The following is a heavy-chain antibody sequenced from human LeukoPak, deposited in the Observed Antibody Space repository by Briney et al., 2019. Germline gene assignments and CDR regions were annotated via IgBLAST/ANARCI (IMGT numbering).Heavy chain of an antibody. CDR2: INANSGGT. D-gene: IGHD2-2*03. CDR3: ARDFGSCSSTSCQTFDY. V-gene: IGHV1-2*02. J-gene: IGHJ4*02. CDR1: GYTFTGYY. Sequence: GASVKVSCKPSGYTFTGYYMHWARQAPGEGLEWMGWINANSGGTNYAQKFQGRVTMTRDTSISTAYMELSRLRADDTAVYYCARDFGSCSSTSCQTFDYWGQGTLVTVSS.